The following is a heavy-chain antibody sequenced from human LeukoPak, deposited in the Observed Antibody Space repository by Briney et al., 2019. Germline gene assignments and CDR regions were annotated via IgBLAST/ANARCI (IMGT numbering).Heavy chain of an antibody. V-gene: IGHV3-21*01. CDR1: GFTFSSYS. D-gene: IGHD6-19*01. CDR2: ISSSSSYI. CDR3: ARDYSSGWYEGPYYYYGMDV. J-gene: IGHJ6*02. Sequence: PGGSLRLSCAASGFTFSSYSMNWVRQAPGKGLEWVSSISSSSSYIYYADSVKGRFTISRDNAKNSLYLQMNSLRAEDTAVYYCARDYSSGWYEGPYYYYGMDVWGQGTTVTVSS.